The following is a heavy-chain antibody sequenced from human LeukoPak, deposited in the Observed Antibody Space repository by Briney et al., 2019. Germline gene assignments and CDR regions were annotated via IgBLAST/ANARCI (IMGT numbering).Heavy chain of an antibody. V-gene: IGHV1-69*06. D-gene: IGHD6-13*01. CDR1: GGTFSSYA. Sequence: ASVKLTCKASGGTFSSYAISWVRQPPGQGLEWMGGIIPIFGTANYAQKFQGRVTITADKSTSTAYMELSSLRSEDTAVYYCATPGPEYSSSWYPFDYWGQGTLVTVSS. J-gene: IGHJ4*02. CDR3: ATPGPEYSSSWYPFDY. CDR2: IIPIFGTA.